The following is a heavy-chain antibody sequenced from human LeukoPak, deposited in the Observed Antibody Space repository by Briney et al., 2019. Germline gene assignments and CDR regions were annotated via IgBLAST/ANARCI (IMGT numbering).Heavy chain of an antibody. J-gene: IGHJ4*02. D-gene: IGHD3-3*01. CDR1: DFTFSSYG. Sequence: GGSLRLSCAASDFTFSSYGMHWVRQAPGKGLECVAFISHDGSVEKFADSVKGRFTISRDNSKNTLFLLMNGLRAEDTAVYYCAKVSSDFWGSYTFDHWGQGTPVTVSS. V-gene: IGHV3-30*02. CDR2: ISHDGSVE. CDR3: AKVSSDFWGSYTFDH.